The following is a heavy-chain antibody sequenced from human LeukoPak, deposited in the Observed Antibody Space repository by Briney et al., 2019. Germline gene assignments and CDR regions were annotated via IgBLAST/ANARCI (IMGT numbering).Heavy chain of an antibody. V-gene: IGHV3-7*01. CDR1: GFIFSTYW. CDR3: ARGLNTSPGVDY. CDR2: IKEDGSEE. D-gene: IGHD1/OR15-1a*01. J-gene: IGHJ4*02. Sequence: PRGSLRLSCSPSGFIFSTYWMNWVSQAPGKGLEWVANIKEDGSEEDYADSVKGRFTISRDNAKNSVFLQMNSLRDEDTAVFYCARGLNTSPGVDYWGQGTLVTVSS.